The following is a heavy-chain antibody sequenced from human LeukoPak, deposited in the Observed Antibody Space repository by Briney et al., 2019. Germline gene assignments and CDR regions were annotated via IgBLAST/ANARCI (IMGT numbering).Heavy chain of an antibody. CDR1: GFTFSSYE. CDR2: ISSSGSTI. CDR3: ARYLRDIVVVPAAISYYYYYMDV. Sequence: GGSLRLSCAASGFTFSSYEMNWVRQAPGKGLEWVSYISSSGSTIYYADSVKGRFTISRDNAKNSLYLQMNSLRAEDTAVYYCARYLRDIVVVPAAISYYYYYMDVWGKGTTVTVSS. D-gene: IGHD2-2*01. J-gene: IGHJ6*03. V-gene: IGHV3-48*03.